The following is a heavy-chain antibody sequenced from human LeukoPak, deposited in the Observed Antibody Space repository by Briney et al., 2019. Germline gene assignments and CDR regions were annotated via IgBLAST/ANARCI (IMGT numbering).Heavy chain of an antibody. J-gene: IGHJ4*02. CDR1: GFTFSTYV. D-gene: IGHD3-22*01. Sequence: GGSLRLSCAASGFTFSTYVMNWVRQAPGKGLEWVSAISGSGESTYYADSVKGRFTISRDNAKNSLYLQMNSLRAEDTAVYYCARVRYDSSGDGGDHWGQGTLVTVSS. CDR2: ISGSGEST. CDR3: ARVRYDSSGDGGDH. V-gene: IGHV3-23*01.